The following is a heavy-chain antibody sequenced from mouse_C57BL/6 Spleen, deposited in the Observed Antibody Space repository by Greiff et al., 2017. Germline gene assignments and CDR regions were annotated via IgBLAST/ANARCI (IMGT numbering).Heavy chain of an antibody. V-gene: IGHV1-50*01. J-gene: IGHJ3*01. CDR2: IDPSDSYT. D-gene: IGHD2-4*01. CDR3: SRPYDYRGFGY. CDR1: GYTFTSYW. Sequence: QVQLQQPGAELVKPGASVKLSCKASGYTFTSYWMQWVKQRPGQGLEWIGEIDPSDSYTNYNQKFKGKATLTADKSSSTAYMQLSSLTSEDSAVYLCSRPYDYRGFGYWGQGTLVTVSA.